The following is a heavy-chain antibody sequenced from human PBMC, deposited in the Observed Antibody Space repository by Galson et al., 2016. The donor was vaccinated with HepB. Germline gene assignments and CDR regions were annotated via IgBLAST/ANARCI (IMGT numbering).Heavy chain of an antibody. CDR3: RIGAAGIDY. J-gene: IGHJ4*02. V-gene: IGHV3-64*04. Sequence: LSLSCAASGFSFSSYAMDWVRQAPGKGLEFVSGITNNGDTTDYADSVKGRFTISRDNSNNTLYLQMNSLRADDTAVYYCRIGAAGIDYWGQGTLVTVSS. CDR2: ITNNGDTT. D-gene: IGHD6-13*01. CDR1: GFSFSSYA.